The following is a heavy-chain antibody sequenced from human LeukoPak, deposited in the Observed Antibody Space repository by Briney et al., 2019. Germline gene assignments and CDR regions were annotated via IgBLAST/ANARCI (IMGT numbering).Heavy chain of an antibody. V-gene: IGHV3-30*18. D-gene: IGHD3/OR15-3a*01. J-gene: IGHJ4*02. CDR2: VPNDGGDK. CDR3: AKAHLLDWLLPFDY. CDR1: EFTFSSYA. Sequence: GGCLRLFCAASEFTFSSYAMHWVRQAPGKGLEWGALVPNDGGDKYYADSVKGRFTISRDNSKHTLYLQMNSLRGEDTGVYYCAKAHLLDWLLPFDYWGQGTLVTVSS.